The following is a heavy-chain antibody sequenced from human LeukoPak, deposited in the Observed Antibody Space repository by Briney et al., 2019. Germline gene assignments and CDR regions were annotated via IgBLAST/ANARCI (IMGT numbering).Heavy chain of an antibody. J-gene: IGHJ4*02. CDR3: AREFRGSYVY. D-gene: IGHD1-26*01. CDR1: GYTFTGYY. V-gene: IGHV1-2*02. CDR2: INPNSAGT. Sequence: ASVKVSCKASGYTFTGYYMHWVRQAPGQGLEWMGWINPNSAGTNCAQKFQGRVTMTRDTSISTAYMELSNLTSDDTAVYYCAREFRGSYVYWGQGTQVTVSS.